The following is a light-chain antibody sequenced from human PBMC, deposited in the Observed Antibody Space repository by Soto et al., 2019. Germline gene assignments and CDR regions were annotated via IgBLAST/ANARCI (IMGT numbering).Light chain of an antibody. CDR1: QSVSSSY. J-gene: IGKJ4*01. CDR3: QQYGSSPGLT. CDR2: GAS. Sequence: EIVLTQAPCTLFLSPGERATLSCRASQSVSSSYLAWYQQKPGQAPRLLIYGASSRATGIPDRFSGSGSGTDFTLTISRLEPEDFAVYYCQQYGSSPGLTFGGGTKVDIK. V-gene: IGKV3-20*01.